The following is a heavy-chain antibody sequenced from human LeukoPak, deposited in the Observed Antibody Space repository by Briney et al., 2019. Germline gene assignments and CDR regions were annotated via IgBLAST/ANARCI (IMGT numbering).Heavy chain of an antibody. CDR1: GFTFSSYW. V-gene: IGHV3-7*01. Sequence: GGSLRLSCAASGFTFSSYWMSWVRQAPGKGLEWVANIKQDGSEKYYVDSVKGRFTISRDNAKNSLYLQMNSLRAEDTAVYYCARGPYGSGSYPYYFDYWGQGTLVTVSS. CDR2: IKQDGSEK. J-gene: IGHJ4*02. D-gene: IGHD3-10*01. CDR3: ARGPYGSGSYPYYFDY.